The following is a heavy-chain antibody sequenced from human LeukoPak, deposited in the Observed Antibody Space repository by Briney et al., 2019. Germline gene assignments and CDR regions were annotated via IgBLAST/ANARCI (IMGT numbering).Heavy chain of an antibody. D-gene: IGHD3-10*01. CDR1: GFSFSNYG. CDR2: ISYDGSNK. J-gene: IGHJ4*02. Sequence: PGGSLRLSCLASGFSFSNYGMHWVRQAPGKGLEWVAVISYDGSNKYYADSVKGRFTISRDNSKNTLYLQMNSLRAEDTAVYYCAKDFPGGDWGQGTLVTVSS. CDR3: AKDFPGGD. V-gene: IGHV3-30*18.